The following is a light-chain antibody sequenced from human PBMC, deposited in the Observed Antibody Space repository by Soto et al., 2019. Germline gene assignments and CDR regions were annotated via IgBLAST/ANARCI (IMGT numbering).Light chain of an antibody. V-gene: IGKV1-5*03. CDR2: KAS. Sequence: DIQMTQSPSTLSGSVGDRVTITCRASQTISSWLAWYQQKPGKAPKLLIYKASTLKSGVPSRFSGSGSGTDFTLTISCLLSEDFATYYCQQYYSFPRTFGQGTKVDIK. CDR1: QTISSW. CDR3: QQYYSFPRT. J-gene: IGKJ1*01.